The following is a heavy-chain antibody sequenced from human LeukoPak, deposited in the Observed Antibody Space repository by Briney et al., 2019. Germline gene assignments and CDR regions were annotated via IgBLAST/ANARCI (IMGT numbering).Heavy chain of an antibody. CDR2: LPPDELGI. CDR3: VGTIASRGSEY. Sequence: ETLFLTCAVYGGSFSGYYWMHWVRQAPGMGLVWVSRLPPDELGIIYADSVKGRFTVSRDNAKNTVYLQMNNLRVDDTAMYYCVGTIASRGSEYWGQGALVTVSS. J-gene: IGHJ4*02. V-gene: IGHV3-74*01. D-gene: IGHD6-6*01. CDR1: GGSFSGYYW.